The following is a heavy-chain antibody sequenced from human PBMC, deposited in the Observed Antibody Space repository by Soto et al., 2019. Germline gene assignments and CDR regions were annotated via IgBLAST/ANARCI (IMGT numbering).Heavy chain of an antibody. CDR2: ISSSGNYV. D-gene: IGHD5-18*01. V-gene: IGHV3-21*06. CDR3: ARGKHLWTPFDY. Sequence: GGSLRLSCAASGFTFNFYSMHWVRQAPGKGLEWVSSISSSGNYVYYADSLKGRFTISRDNATNSLYLQMNSLRAEDTAIYYCARGKHLWTPFDYWGQGTLVTVSS. CDR1: GFTFNFYS. J-gene: IGHJ4*02.